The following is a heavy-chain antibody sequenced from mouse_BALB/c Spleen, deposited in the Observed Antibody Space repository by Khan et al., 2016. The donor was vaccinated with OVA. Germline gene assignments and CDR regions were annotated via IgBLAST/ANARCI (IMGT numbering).Heavy chain of an antibody. J-gene: IGHJ4*01. V-gene: IGHV2-6-5*01. CDR1: GFSLTDYA. CDR2: IWVSGSK. CDR3: ARDPPYYSTDY. Sequence: QVQLKQSGPGLVAPSQSLSITCTVSGFSLTDYAVSWIRQPPGKGLEWLGVIWVSGSKYYNSVLKPRLSISKDNSKSQVFLKMNSLQTDDTAMYFCARDPPYYSTDYWGQGTSVTVSS.